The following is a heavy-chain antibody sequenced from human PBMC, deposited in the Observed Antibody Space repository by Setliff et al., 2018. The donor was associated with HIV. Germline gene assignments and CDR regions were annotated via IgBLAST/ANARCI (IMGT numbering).Heavy chain of an antibody. CDR1: GFSFSSYW. Sequence: GGSLRLSCAASGFSFSSYWMSWVRQAPGKGLEWVANIKQDGSEKYYVDSVRGRFTISRDNAKNSLYLQMNSLRAEDTAVYYCARDISGSYPSYNWFDPWGQGTLVTVSS. D-gene: IGHD1-26*01. CDR2: IKQDGSEK. J-gene: IGHJ5*02. CDR3: ARDISGSYPSYNWFDP. V-gene: IGHV3-7*01.